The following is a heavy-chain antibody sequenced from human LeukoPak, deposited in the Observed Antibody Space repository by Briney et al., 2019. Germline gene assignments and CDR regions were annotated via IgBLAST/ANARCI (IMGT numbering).Heavy chain of an antibody. V-gene: IGHV6-1*01. Sequence: SQTLSLTCAICGDSVSSNSAAGNWIRQSPSRGLEWLGRTYYRSKWYNDYAVSVKSRITINPDTSKNQFSLQLNSVTPEDTAVYYCASDRLGVAGYFDYWGQGTLVTVSS. CDR2: TYYRSKWYN. J-gene: IGHJ4*02. CDR3: ASDRLGVAGYFDY. CDR1: GDSVSSNSAA. D-gene: IGHD6-19*01.